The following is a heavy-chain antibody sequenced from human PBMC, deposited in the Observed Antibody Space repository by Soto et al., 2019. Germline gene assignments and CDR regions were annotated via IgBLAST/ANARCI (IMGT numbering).Heavy chain of an antibody. CDR1: ASKFSDYY. CDR3: ARAPDCGEGSCYRHFDL. Sequence: GGSLRLSCAASASKFSDYYMSWVRQAPGKGLEWVSCISGSGDVIYYADSVKGRFTISRDNDKKSVHLQMDTLRAEDTALYYCARAPDCGEGSCYRHFDLWGQGTRVTVSS. J-gene: IGHJ4*02. V-gene: IGHV3-11*01. D-gene: IGHD2-15*01. CDR2: ISGSGDVI.